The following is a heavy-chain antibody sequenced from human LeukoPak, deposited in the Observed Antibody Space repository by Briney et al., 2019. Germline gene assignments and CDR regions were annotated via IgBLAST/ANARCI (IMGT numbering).Heavy chain of an antibody. CDR3: AREEVPAAKGSWFDT. CDR1: GGSISSSSYY. CDR2: IYYSGST. V-gene: IGHV4-30-4*08. J-gene: IGHJ5*02. D-gene: IGHD2-2*01. Sequence: SETLSLTCTVSGGSISSSSYYWSWIRQPPGKGLEWIGYIYYSGSTYYNPSLKSRVTISVDTSKNQFSLKLSSVTAADTAVYYCAREEVPAAKGSWFDTWGQGTLVTVSS.